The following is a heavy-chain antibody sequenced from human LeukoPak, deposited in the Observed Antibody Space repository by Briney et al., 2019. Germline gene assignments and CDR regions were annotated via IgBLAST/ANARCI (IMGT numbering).Heavy chain of an antibody. J-gene: IGHJ4*02. Sequence: SETLSLTCAVYGGSFSGYYWSWIRQPPGKGLDWIGEINHSGSTNYNPSLKSRVTISVDTSKNQFSLKLSSVTAADTAVYYCARGVTMVRGVLYYFDYWGQGTLVTVSS. V-gene: IGHV4-34*01. CDR2: INHSGST. CDR1: GGSFSGYY. D-gene: IGHD3-10*01. CDR3: ARGVTMVRGVLYYFDY.